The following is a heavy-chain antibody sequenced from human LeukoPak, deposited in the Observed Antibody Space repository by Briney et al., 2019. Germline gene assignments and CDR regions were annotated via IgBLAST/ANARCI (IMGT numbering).Heavy chain of an antibody. V-gene: IGHV3-23*01. Sequence: GGSLRLSCVASGFDFSLYGMTWVRQAPGKGLQWVSAINGDGGRFYADSVKGRFTISKDISRSTLYLQMNNLRAEDTALYFCANRGGLTIDAFDFWGRGTMVSVSS. CDR3: ANRGGLTIDAFDF. J-gene: IGHJ3*01. CDR1: GFDFSLYG. CDR2: INGDGGR. D-gene: IGHD3-10*01.